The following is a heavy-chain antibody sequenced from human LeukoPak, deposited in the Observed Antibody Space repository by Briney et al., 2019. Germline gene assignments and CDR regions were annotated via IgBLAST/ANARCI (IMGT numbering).Heavy chain of an antibody. CDR1: GFTFSSYS. D-gene: IGHD3-22*01. Sequence: PGGSLRLSCAASGFTFSSYSMNWVRQAPGKGLEWVSSISSSSSYIYYADSVKGRFTISRDNAKNSLYLQMNSLRAEDTAVYYCARDYYYDSSGYYYAGYDYWGQGTLVTVSS. CDR2: ISSSSSYI. CDR3: ARDYYYDSSGYYYAGYDY. J-gene: IGHJ4*02. V-gene: IGHV3-21*01.